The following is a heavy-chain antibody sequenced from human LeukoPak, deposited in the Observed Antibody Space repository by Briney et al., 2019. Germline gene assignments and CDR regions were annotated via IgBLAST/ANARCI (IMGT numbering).Heavy chain of an antibody. Sequence: SETLSLTCTVSGGSINSYYWSWIRQPPGKGLEWIGYIYYSGSTNYNPSLKSRVTISVDMSKNQFFLNLTSVTAADTAVYYCARGRLGATYWGQGTLVTVSS. CDR2: IYYSGST. V-gene: IGHV4-59*12. J-gene: IGHJ4*02. D-gene: IGHD1-26*01. CDR1: GGSINSYY. CDR3: ARGRLGATY.